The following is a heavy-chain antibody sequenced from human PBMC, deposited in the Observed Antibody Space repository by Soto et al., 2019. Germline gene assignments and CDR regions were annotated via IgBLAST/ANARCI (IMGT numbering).Heavy chain of an antibody. J-gene: IGHJ4*02. V-gene: IGHV4-39*01. CDR2: IYYSGNT. Sequence: QLQLQESGPGLVKPSETLSLTCTVSGGSISSSSYYWGWIRQPPGKGLEWIGSIYYSGNTYYNPSLKSRVNISVDTAKNQFSLKLSSVTAADTAVYYCARQYYFGSGSYYTRPFAFWGQGTLVTVSS. D-gene: IGHD3-10*01. CDR3: ARQYYFGSGSYYTRPFAF. CDR1: GGSISSSSYY.